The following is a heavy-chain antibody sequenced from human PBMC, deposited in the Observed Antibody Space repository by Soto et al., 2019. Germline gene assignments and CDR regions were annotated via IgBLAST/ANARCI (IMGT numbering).Heavy chain of an antibody. CDR1: GFTFSSYS. V-gene: IGHV3-21*01. Sequence: GGSLRLSCAASGFTFSSYSMNWVRQAPGKGLEWVSSISSSSSYIYYADSVKGRFTISRDNAKNSLYLQMNSLRAEDTAVYYCARVYCSSTSCRNAFDIWGQGTMVTVSS. CDR2: ISSSSSYI. J-gene: IGHJ3*02. D-gene: IGHD2-2*01. CDR3: ARVYCSSTSCRNAFDI.